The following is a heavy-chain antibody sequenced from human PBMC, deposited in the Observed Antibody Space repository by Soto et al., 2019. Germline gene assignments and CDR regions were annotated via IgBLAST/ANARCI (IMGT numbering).Heavy chain of an antibody. D-gene: IGHD1-26*01. V-gene: IGHV3-30-3*01. CDR2: ISYDGSNK. J-gene: IGHJ6*02. Sequence: PGGSLRLSCAASGFTFSSYAMHWVRQAPGKGLEWVAVISYDGSNKYYADSVKGRFTISRDNSKNTLYLQMNSLRAEDTAVYYCARERSSGSYDYYGMDVWGQGTTVTVSS. CDR1: GFTFSSYA. CDR3: ARERSSGSYDYYGMDV.